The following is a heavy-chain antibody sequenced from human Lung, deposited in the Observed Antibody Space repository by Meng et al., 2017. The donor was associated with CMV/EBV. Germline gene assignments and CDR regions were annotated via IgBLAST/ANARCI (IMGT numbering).Heavy chain of an antibody. CDR1: GFTFNTYG. J-gene: IGHJ4*02. V-gene: IGHV3-30*02. CDR2: IRSDGHQT. D-gene: IGHD3-10*01. Sequence: SCIASGFTFNTYGMHWVRQAPGKGLEWVAFIRSDGHQTYYADSVKGRFAVSRDNSKNTLYLRMTSLRAGDTAVYFCAKDLVDYYFSSWGQGTLVTGSS. CDR3: AKDLVDYYFSS.